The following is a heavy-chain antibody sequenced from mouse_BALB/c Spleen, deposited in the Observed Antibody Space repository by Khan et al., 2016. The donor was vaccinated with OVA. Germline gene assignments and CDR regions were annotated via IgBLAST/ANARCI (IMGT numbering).Heavy chain of an antibody. Sequence: QIQLVQSGPEVKKPGETVKISCKASGYSFTNYGMNWVRQAPGKGLKWIGWINTYTGEPTYADDFKGRFAFSLETSASTAYLQINNLKNEDTATXFCASGGYWYFDVWGAGTTVTVSS. CDR1: GYSFTNYG. D-gene: IGHD1-1*02. CDR2: INTYTGEP. V-gene: IGHV9-3-1*01. CDR3: ASGGYWYFDV. J-gene: IGHJ1*01.